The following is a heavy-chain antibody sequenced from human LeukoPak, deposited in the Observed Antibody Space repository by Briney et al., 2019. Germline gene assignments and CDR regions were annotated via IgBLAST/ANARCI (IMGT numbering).Heavy chain of an antibody. CDR1: GFTVSSNY. CDR3: ARVYYGSGSLHYYYYYMDV. D-gene: IGHD3-10*01. CDR2: IYSGGST. Sequence: GGSLRLSCAASGFTVSSNYMTWVRQAPGKGLEWVSVIYSGGSTYYADSVKGRCTISRDNSKNSLYLQMNSLRAEDTAVYYCARVYYGSGSLHYYYYYMDVWGKGTTVTISS. V-gene: IGHV3-53*01. J-gene: IGHJ6*03.